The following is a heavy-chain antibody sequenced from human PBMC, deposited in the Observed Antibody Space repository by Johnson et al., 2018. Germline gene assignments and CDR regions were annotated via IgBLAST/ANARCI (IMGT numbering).Heavy chain of an antibody. CDR2: LNHSGST. J-gene: IGHJ3*02. Sequence: QVQLQQWGAGLLKPSETLSLTCAVYGGSFSGYYWSWIRQPPGKGLAWTGELNHSGSTNYNTSLTSPVTIQVDTSKNQFSLKRSSLPAADTAVYYRARGPYSSGWYGLDDAFDIWGQGTMVTVSS. CDR3: ARGPYSSGWYGLDDAFDI. D-gene: IGHD6-19*01. CDR1: GGSFSGYY. V-gene: IGHV4-34*01.